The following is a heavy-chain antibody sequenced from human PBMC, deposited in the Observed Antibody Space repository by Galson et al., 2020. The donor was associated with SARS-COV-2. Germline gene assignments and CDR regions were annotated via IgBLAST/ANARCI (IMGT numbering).Heavy chain of an antibody. CDR3: AGQGSGITQWTFDI. CDR1: DGSIISGPHY. CDR2: IHYTGVT. Sequence: SETLSLTCTVSDGSIISGPHYWAWIRQPPGEGLDWIGTIHYTGVTYYNPSLKSRVTISVDISRNQFSLKLNSLTAADTAVYYCAGQGSGITQWTFDIWGQGTMGPVS. V-gene: IGHV4-39*01. J-gene: IGHJ3*02. D-gene: IGHD1-1*01.